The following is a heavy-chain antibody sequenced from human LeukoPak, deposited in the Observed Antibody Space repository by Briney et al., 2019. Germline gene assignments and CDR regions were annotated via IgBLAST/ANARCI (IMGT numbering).Heavy chain of an antibody. J-gene: IGHJ4*02. CDR3: AKDGPLYSSGWYVDY. Sequence: TGGSLRLSCAASGFTFSSYGMHWVRQAPGKGLEWVAFVRYDGSNKYYADSVKGQFTISRDNSKNTLYLQMNSLRTEDTAVYYCAKDGPLYSSGWYVDYWGQGALVTVSS. CDR2: VRYDGSNK. D-gene: IGHD6-19*01. V-gene: IGHV3-30*02. CDR1: GFTFSSYG.